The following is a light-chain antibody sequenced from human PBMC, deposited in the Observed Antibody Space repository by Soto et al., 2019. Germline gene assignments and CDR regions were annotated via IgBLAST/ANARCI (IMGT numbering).Light chain of an antibody. CDR3: QQYGSSPT. Sequence: ESVLTQSPGNLSLSPGERATLSCRARQSVSSSYLAWYQQKPGQAPRLLIYGASSRATGIPDRFSGSGSGTDFTLTISRLEPEDFAVYYCQQYGSSPTFGPGTKVDIK. CDR1: QSVSSSY. CDR2: GAS. V-gene: IGKV3-20*01. J-gene: IGKJ3*01.